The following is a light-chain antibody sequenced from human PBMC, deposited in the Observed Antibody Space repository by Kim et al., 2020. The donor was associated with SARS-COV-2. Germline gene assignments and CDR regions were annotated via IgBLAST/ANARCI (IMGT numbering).Light chain of an antibody. CDR3: NSRDSSGKDVV. J-gene: IGLJ2*01. CDR2: GKN. CDR1: SLRSYY. Sequence: SSELTQDPAVSVALGQTVRITCQGDSLRSYYASWYQQKPGQAPVLVIYGKNNRPSGIPDRFSGSSSGNTASLTITGAQAEDEADSYCNSRDSSGKDVVFG. V-gene: IGLV3-19*01.